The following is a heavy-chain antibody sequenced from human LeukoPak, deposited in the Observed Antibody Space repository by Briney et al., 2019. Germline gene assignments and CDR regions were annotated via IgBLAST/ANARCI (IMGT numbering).Heavy chain of an antibody. Sequence: GASVKVSCKASGYTFTGYYMHWVRQAPGQGLEWMGWINPNSGGTNYAQKFQGRVTMTRDTSISTAYMELSRLRSDDTAVYYCARDGILGYCTNGVCHNWFDPWGQGTQVTVSS. J-gene: IGHJ5*02. CDR1: GYTFTGYY. CDR3: ARDGILGYCTNGVCHNWFDP. D-gene: IGHD2-8*01. V-gene: IGHV1-2*02. CDR2: INPNSGGT.